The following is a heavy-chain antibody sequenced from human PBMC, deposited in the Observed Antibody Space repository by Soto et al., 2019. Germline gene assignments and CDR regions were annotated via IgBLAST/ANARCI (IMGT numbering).Heavy chain of an antibody. D-gene: IGHD3-10*01. J-gene: IGHJ3*01. V-gene: IGHV3-7*01. CDR1: GFAFSSYL. CDR3: ARIKVVRGVTRYSDAFDL. CDR2: IKQDGSEK. Sequence: GGSLRLSCAASGFAFSSYLMSLGRQAPGKGLEWVDNIKQDGSEKYYVAPVKGRFTISRDNDKNSLYLQMHSLRAEDTAVYYCARIKVVRGVTRYSDAFDLWGQGTMATLS.